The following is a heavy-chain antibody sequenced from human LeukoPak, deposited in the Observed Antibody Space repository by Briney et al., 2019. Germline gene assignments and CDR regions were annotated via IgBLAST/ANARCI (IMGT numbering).Heavy chain of an antibody. CDR2: ISSSGNAI. CDR3: ARIGYGVSFDY. CDR1: GFTFSSYE. J-gene: IGHJ4*02. V-gene: IGHV3-48*03. D-gene: IGHD4/OR15-4a*01. Sequence: GGSLRLSCAASGFTFSSYEMNWVRQAPGQGLEWVSYISSSGNAIYYADSVKGRFTISRDNAKNSLYLQMNSLRAEDTAVYYCARIGYGVSFDYWGQGTLVTVSS.